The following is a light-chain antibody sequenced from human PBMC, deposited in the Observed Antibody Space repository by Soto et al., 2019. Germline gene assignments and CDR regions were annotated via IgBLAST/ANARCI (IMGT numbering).Light chain of an antibody. Sequence: DIQMTQSPSSLSASVGDRVTITCRASQDIHTFLSWHQQMSGSAPRVLIYSASTLQTEVPSRFSGSGSGTDFTLTINGLQPEDFATYYCQQSYSTSYTFGQGTKLEIK. V-gene: IGKV1-39*01. CDR1: QDIHTF. CDR2: SAS. CDR3: QQSYSTSYT. J-gene: IGKJ2*01.